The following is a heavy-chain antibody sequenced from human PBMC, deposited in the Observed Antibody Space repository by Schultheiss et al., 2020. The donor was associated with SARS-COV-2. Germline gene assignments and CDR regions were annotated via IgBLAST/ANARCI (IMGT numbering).Heavy chain of an antibody. V-gene: IGHV4-31*02. D-gene: IGHD6-19*01. CDR2: IYYSGST. CDR1: GGSISSGGYY. CDR3: ARDRDSSGWYLGFDY. J-gene: IGHJ4*02. Sequence: SETLSLTGKGSGGSISSGGYYWSWIRQHPGKGLEWIGYIYYSGSTYYNPSLKSRVTISVDTSKNQFSLKLSSVTAVDTAVYYCARDRDSSGWYLGFDYWGQGTLVTVSS.